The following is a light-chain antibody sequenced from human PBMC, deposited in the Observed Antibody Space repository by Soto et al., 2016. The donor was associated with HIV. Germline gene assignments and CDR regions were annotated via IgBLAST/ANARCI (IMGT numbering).Light chain of an antibody. CDR1: DIGSKS. J-gene: IGLJ3*02. V-gene: IGLV3-21*03. Sequence: SYELPQPPSVSVAPGKTARITCGGNDIGSKSVHWYQQKPGQAPVLVVYDDDDRPSGIPERFSGSSSGNTATLTISRVEIGDEADYYCQVWDTSGDHRVFGGGTKLTVL. CDR3: QVWDTSGDHRV. CDR2: DDD.